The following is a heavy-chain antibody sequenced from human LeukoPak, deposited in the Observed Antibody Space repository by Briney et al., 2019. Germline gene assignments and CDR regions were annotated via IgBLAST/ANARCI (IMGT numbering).Heavy chain of an antibody. V-gene: IGHV3-7*01. J-gene: IGHJ4*02. CDR1: GFTFSNYW. Sequence: GGSLRLSCAASGFTFSNYWMSWVRQAPGKGLEWVANIIQDGSDEYYVDSVKGRFTISRDNAKNTLYLQMNSLRVEDTAVYYCARDFSDTSGCFDYWGQGTLVTVSS. CDR2: IIQDGSDE. CDR3: ARDFSDTSGCFDY. D-gene: IGHD3-22*01.